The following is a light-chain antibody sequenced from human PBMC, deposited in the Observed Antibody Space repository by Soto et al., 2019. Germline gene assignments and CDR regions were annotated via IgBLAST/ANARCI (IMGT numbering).Light chain of an antibody. CDR1: QSVGSSY. Sequence: EIVLTQSPGTLSLSPGERATLSCRASQSVGSSYLAWYQQKPGQAPRLLIYGASSRATGIPDRFSGSGSGTDFTLTISRLEPEDFAVYYCQQYGSSLTWTFGQGTKVEI. J-gene: IGKJ1*01. CDR2: GAS. CDR3: QQYGSSLTWT. V-gene: IGKV3-20*01.